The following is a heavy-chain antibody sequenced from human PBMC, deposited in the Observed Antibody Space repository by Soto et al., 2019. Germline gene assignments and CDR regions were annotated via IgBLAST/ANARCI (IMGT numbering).Heavy chain of an antibody. J-gene: IGHJ5*01. V-gene: IGHV4-59*01. CDR3: ASMIGDPVLSFDS. CDR2: IFYSGST. Sequence: QVQLQESGPGLVKPSETLSLTCTVSGGSISSYYWSWIRQPPGKGLEWIGFIFYSGSTSYNPSLXXRXXISIDASEYQFSLKLNSVTAADTAVYYCASMIGDPVLSFDSWGQGTRVAVSS. CDR1: GGSISSYY. D-gene: IGHD3-10*02.